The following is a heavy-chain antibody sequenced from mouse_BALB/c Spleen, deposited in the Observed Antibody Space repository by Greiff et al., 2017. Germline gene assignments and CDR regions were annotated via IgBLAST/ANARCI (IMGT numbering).Heavy chain of an antibody. CDR2: INPSTGYT. CDR3: ARSGGNYPHYYAMDY. D-gene: IGHD2-1*01. J-gene: IGHJ4*01. Sequence: VMLVESGAELAKPGASVKMSCKASGYTFTSYWMHWVKQRPGQGLEWIGYINPSTGYTEYNQKFKDKATLTADKSSSTAYMQLSSLTSEDSAVYYCARSGGNYPHYYAMDYWGQGTSVTVSS. CDR1: GYTFTSYW. V-gene: IGHV1-7*01.